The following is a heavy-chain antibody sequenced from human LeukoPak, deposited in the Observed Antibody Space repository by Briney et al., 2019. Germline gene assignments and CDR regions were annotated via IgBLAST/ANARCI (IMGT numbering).Heavy chain of an antibody. CDR3: ARVYLESSGWYYFDY. Sequence: GRSLRLSCAASGFTFSSYGMHWVHQAPGKGLEWVAVIWYDGSNKYYADSVKGRFTISRDNSKNTLYLQMNSLRAEDTAVYYCARVYLESSGWYYFDYWGQGTLVTVSS. D-gene: IGHD6-19*01. CDR1: GFTFSSYG. J-gene: IGHJ4*02. CDR2: IWYDGSNK. V-gene: IGHV3-33*01.